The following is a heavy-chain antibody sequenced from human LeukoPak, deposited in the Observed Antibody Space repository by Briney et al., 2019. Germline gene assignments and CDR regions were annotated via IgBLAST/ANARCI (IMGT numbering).Heavy chain of an antibody. D-gene: IGHD5-18*01. CDR1: GFTFSVYA. CDR2: IGSSGDRS. CDR3: AKGLKTAVGPYMGYHYYMDV. V-gene: IGHV3-23*01. J-gene: IGHJ6*03. Sequence: GGSLRLSCAASGFTFSVYAMAWVRQAPGKGLQWVSGIGSSGDRSFDADSVKGRFTISRDNSKNTLFLQMNSLRAEDTAVYYCAKGLKTAVGPYMGYHYYMDVWGKGTTVTVSS.